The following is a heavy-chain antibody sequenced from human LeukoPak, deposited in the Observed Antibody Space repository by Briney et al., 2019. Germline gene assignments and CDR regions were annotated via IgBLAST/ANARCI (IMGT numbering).Heavy chain of an antibody. CDR2: IGIDSGNT. V-gene: IGHV3-48*01. CDR3: ARDYKYAFDN. D-gene: IGHD3-10*01. J-gene: IGHJ4*02. CDR1: GFTFSDCS. Sequence: GGSLRLSCAASGFTFSDCSMNWVRQAPGKGLEWISYIGIDSGNTNYADSVKGRFTISGDKAKNSLYLQMDSLRVEDTAVYYCARDYKYAFDNWGRGTLVTVSS.